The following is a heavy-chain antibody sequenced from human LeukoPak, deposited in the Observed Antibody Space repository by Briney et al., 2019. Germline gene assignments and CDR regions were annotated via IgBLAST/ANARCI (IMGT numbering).Heavy chain of an antibody. V-gene: IGHV3-66*01. J-gene: IGHJ4*02. CDR3: ARASTWIQLWLTY. D-gene: IGHD5-18*01. CDR1: GFTVSSNH. CDR2: IYSGGST. Sequence: QPGGSLRLSCAASGFTVSSNHMSWVRQAPGKGLEWVSVIYSGGSTYYANSVKGRFTISRDNSKNTLYLQMNSLRAEDTAVYYCARASTWIQLWLTYWGQGTLVTVSS.